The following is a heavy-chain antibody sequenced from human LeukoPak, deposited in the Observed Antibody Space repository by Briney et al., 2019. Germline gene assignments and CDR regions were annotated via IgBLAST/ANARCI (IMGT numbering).Heavy chain of an antibody. V-gene: IGHV4-34*01. CDR3: ARDLGYCTNGVCHTRFDY. CDR2: INHSGST. J-gene: IGHJ4*02. D-gene: IGHD2-8*01. CDR1: GGSFGGYY. Sequence: SETLSLTCAVCGGSFGGYYWSWIRQPPGKGLEWIGEINHSGSTNYNPSLKSRVTISVDTSKNQFSLKLSSVTAADTAVYYCARDLGYCTNGVCHTRFDYWGQGTLVAVSS.